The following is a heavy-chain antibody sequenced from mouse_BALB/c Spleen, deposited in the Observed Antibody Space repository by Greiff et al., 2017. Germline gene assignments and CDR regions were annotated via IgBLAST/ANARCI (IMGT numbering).Heavy chain of an antibody. CDR1: GYSFTGHH. J-gene: IGHJ4*01. CDR2: IDPYYGGT. Sequence: EVQLPQSGPELEKPGASVKIFRKASGYSFTGHHMNRVKQSNGKSLEWIGNIDPYYGGTSYNQKFKGKATLTIDKSASTAYMQLSSLTCEDSAVYYGARWGAKDYYAMDYWGQGTSVTVSS. D-gene: IGHD1-3*01. V-gene: IGHV1-26*01. CDR3: ARWGAKDYYAMDY.